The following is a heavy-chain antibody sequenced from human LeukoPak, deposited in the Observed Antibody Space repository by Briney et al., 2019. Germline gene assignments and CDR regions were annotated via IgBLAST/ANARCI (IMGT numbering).Heavy chain of an antibody. D-gene: IGHD4-17*01. CDR1: GFTFSTFP. CDR2: ISSGSGYI. J-gene: IGHJ4*02. CDR3: ARGYGDYGKYYFDS. V-gene: IGHV3-21*01. Sequence: GGSLRLSCAASGFTFSTFPMNWVRQAPGKGLEWVSSISSGSGYIYYADSVKGRFTISRANAKNSLYLQMNSLRAEDTAVYYCARGYGDYGKYYFDSWGQGTLVTVSP.